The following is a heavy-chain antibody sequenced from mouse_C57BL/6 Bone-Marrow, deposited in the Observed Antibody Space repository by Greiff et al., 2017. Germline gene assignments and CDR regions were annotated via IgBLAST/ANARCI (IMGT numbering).Heavy chain of an antibody. Sequence: EVQLQESGGGLVKPGGSLKLSCAASGFTFSSYAMSWVRQTPEKRLEWVATISDGGSYTYYPDNVKGRFTISRDNAKNNLYLQMSHLTSEDTAMYYCARDSGTVVAMDYWGQGTSVTVSS. CDR2: ISDGGSYT. CDR3: ARDSGTVVAMDY. D-gene: IGHD1-1*01. J-gene: IGHJ4*01. CDR1: GFTFSSYA. V-gene: IGHV5-4*01.